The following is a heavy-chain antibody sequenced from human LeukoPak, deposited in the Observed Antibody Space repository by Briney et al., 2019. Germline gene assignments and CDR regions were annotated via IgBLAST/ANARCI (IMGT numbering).Heavy chain of an antibody. CDR1: GGSFSNNY. CDR2: IYTSGNT. Sequence: SETLSLTCTVSGGSFSNNYWSWIRQPAGKGLEWIGRIYTSGNTNYNPSLKSRVTMSVDTSKNQFSLKLTSVTAADTAVYYCARAKEDYSGSGSYYSLSWGQGTLVTVSS. CDR3: ARAKEDYSGSGSYYSLS. D-gene: IGHD3-10*01. V-gene: IGHV4-4*07. J-gene: IGHJ5*02.